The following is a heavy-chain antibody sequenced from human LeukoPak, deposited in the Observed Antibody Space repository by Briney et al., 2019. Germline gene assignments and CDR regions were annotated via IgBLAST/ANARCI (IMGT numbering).Heavy chain of an antibody. CDR2: VSLNGSTT. V-gene: IGHV3-74*01. CDR3: ARGRGSGASDF. CDR1: GFTFSSYW. Sequence: GGSLRLSCGASGFTFSSYWMHWVRQAPGKGLVWVSRVSLNGSTTTYADSVKGRFTIPRDNAKNTLYLQMNSLRAGDTAVYYCARGRGSGASDFWGQGTLVSVSS. D-gene: IGHD6-19*01. J-gene: IGHJ4*02.